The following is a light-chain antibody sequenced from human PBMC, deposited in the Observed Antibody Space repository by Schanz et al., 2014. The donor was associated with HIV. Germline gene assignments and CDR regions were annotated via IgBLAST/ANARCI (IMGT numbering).Light chain of an antibody. CDR1: QDISNY. CDR2: DAS. CDR3: QQYDNLPSIT. V-gene: IGKV1-33*01. J-gene: IGKJ5*01. Sequence: DIHMTQSPSSLSASVGDRVTITCRAGQDISNYLNWYQQKPGNAPKLPIYDASNLETGVPSRFSGSGYGTDFSFTISSLQPEDIATYYCQQYDNLPSITFGQGTRLEIK.